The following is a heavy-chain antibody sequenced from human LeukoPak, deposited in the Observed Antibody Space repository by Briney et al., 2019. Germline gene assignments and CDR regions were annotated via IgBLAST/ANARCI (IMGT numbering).Heavy chain of an antibody. CDR1: GGSISTYY. CDR2: INHSGST. Sequence: SETLSLTCTVSGGSISTYYWSWIRQPPGKELEWIGEINHSGSTNYNPSLKSRVTISVDTSKNQFSLKLSSVTAADTAVYYCARGRLTTTYYYYYGMDVWGQGTTVTVSS. V-gene: IGHV4-34*01. CDR3: ARGRLTTTYYYYYGMDV. J-gene: IGHJ6*02. D-gene: IGHD4-11*01.